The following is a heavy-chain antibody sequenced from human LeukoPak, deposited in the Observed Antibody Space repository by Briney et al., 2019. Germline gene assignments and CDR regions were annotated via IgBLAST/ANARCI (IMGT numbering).Heavy chain of an antibody. D-gene: IGHD3-9*01. Sequence: SVKVSCKASGGTFSSYAISWVRQAPGQGLEWMGGIIPIFGTANYAQKFQGRVTITADESTSTAYMELSSLRSEDTAVYYCARSSVLRYFDWSASIDYWGQGTLVTVSS. V-gene: IGHV1-69*13. J-gene: IGHJ4*02. CDR1: GGTFSSYA. CDR2: IIPIFGTA. CDR3: ARSSVLRYFDWSASIDY.